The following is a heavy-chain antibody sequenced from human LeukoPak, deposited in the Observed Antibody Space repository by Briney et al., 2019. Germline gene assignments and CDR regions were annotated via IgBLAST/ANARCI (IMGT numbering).Heavy chain of an antibody. V-gene: IGHV1-8*03. CDR1: GYTFTSYD. D-gene: IGHD2-15*01. Sequence: ASVKVSCKASGYTFTSYDINWVRQATGQGLEWMGWMNPNSGNTGYAQKFQGRVTITRNTSISTAYMELSSLRSEDTAVYYCARGVLYCSGGSCYNWDFDYWGQGTLVTVSS. CDR3: ARGVLYCSGGSCYNWDFDY. CDR2: MNPNSGNT. J-gene: IGHJ4*02.